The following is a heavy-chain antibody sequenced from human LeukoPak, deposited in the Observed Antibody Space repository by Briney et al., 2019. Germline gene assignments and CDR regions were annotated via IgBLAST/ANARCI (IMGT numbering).Heavy chain of an antibody. J-gene: IGHJ6*03. D-gene: IGHD3-9*01. Sequence: SETLSLTCTVSGGSISSGSYYWSWIRQPAGKGLEWIGRIYTSGSTNYNPSLKSRVTISVDTSKNQFSLKLSSVTAADTAVYYCARSAGYYYNYMDVWGKGTTVTVSS. CDR2: IYTSGST. CDR1: GGSISSGSYY. CDR3: ARSAGYYYNYMDV. V-gene: IGHV4-61*02.